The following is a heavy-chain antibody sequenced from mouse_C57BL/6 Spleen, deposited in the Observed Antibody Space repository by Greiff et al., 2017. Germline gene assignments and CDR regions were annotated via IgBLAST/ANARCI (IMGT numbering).Heavy chain of an antibody. Sequence: QVQLQQSGAELARPGASVKLSCKASGYTFTSYGISWVEQSTGQGLEWIGEINPRSGNTYYNGRFKSKATLTADKASSTVYMEHRSLTSEDSAVCYGGRSGTGTEFAYWGQGTLVTVSA. CDR2: INPRSGNT. D-gene: IGHD4-1*01. CDR3: GRSGTGTEFAY. CDR1: GYTFTSYG. J-gene: IGHJ3*01. V-gene: IGHV1-81*01.